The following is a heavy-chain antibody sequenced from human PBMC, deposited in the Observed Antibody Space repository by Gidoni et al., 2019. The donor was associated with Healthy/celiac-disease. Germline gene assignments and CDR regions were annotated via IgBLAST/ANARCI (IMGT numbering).Heavy chain of an antibody. V-gene: IGHV1-69*01. CDR3: ARDRGSRDGYNRRIDP. CDR1: GGTFSSYA. J-gene: IGHJ5*02. Sequence: QVQLVQSGAEVKKPGSSVKVSCKASGGTFSSYAISWVRQAPGQGLEWMGGIIPIFGTANYAQKFPVRVTITADESTSTAYMELSSLRSEDPAVYYCARDRGSRDGYNRRIDPWGQGTLVTVSS. CDR2: IIPIFGTA. D-gene: IGHD5-12*01.